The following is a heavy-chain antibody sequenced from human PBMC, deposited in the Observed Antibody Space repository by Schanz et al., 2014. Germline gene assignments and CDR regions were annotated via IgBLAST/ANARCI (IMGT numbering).Heavy chain of an antibody. V-gene: IGHV4-59*08. CDR1: SDSISHYY. CDR3: ARHRVYGAFD. J-gene: IGHJ4*01. D-gene: IGHD4-17*01. CDR2: IYDRGST. Sequence: QVQLQESGPGLVKPSETLSLTCTVPSDSISHYYLSWIRQPPGKELDGVAFIYDRGSTSYNPSLNSRSTISLPAAKTQFPLNLGSVTAADTAVYYCARHRVYGAFD.